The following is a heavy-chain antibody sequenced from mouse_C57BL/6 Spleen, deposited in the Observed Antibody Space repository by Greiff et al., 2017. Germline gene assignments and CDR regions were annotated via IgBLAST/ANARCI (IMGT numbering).Heavy chain of an antibody. CDR2: INPNNGGT. J-gene: IGHJ3*01. V-gene: IGHV1-22*01. Sequence: VQLQQSGPELVKPGASVKMSCKASGYTFTDYNMHWVKQSHGKSLEWIGYINPNNGGTSYNQKFKGKATLTVNKSSSTAYMALRSLTSEDSAVXYCARGDYGSSYAWFAYWGQGTLVTVSA. CDR1: GYTFTDYN. D-gene: IGHD1-1*01. CDR3: ARGDYGSSYAWFAY.